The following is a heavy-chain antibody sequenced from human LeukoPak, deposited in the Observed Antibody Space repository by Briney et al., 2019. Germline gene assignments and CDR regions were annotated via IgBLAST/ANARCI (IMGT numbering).Heavy chain of an antibody. V-gene: IGHV3-74*01. J-gene: IGHJ4*02. CDR3: VSFYETN. CDR1: GFTFSSYW. D-gene: IGHD2-2*01. CDR2: VNSDGSWT. Sequence: GGSLRLSCAASGFTFSSYWMHWVRQAPGKGLVWVSHVNSDGSWTSHADSVKGRFTISKDNAKNTVYLQMNNLRTEDTAVYYCVSFYETNWGRGTLVTVSS.